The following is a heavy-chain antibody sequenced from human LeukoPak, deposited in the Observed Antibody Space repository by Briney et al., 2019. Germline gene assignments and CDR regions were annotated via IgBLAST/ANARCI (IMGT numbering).Heavy chain of an antibody. V-gene: IGHV1-2*02. D-gene: IGHD3-9*01. Sequence: ASVTVSCKASGYTFTGYYMHWLRQAPGQGLEWMGWINPNSGGTNYAQKLQGRVTLTRDTSISTAYMWLSRLRSDDTAVYYCASSGYDILTGYNTQLWYWGQGTLVTVSS. CDR3: ASSGYDILTGYNTQLWY. CDR2: INPNSGGT. J-gene: IGHJ4*02. CDR1: GYTFTGYY.